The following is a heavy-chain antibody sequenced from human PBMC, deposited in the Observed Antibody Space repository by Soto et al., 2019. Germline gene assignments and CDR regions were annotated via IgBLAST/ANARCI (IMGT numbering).Heavy chain of an antibody. CDR1: GASVSSSTYY. D-gene: IGHD3-10*01. V-gene: IGHV4-39*02. CDR3: FNGRYGSFDY. J-gene: IGHJ4*02. Sequence: SETLSLTCTVSGASVSSSTYYWGWVRQPPGKGLEWIGSVYRTGGTYYSPSLKSRVAISVDPSKKHLSLNLESVTAADTAVYFCFNGRYGSFDYWGQGTRVTVAS. CDR2: VYRTGGT.